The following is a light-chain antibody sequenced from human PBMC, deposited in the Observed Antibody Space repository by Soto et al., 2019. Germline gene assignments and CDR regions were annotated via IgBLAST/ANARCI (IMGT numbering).Light chain of an antibody. CDR2: WAS. V-gene: IGKV4-1*01. CDR1: QSVLYSSNNKNY. Sequence: DIVMTQSPDSLAVSLGERATINCKSSQSVLYSSNNKNYLAWYQQKPGQPPKLLIYWASTRESGVPDRFSGSGSGTDFTLTISSLQAEDVAVYYCQQYYINPITFGPGTKVDIK. CDR3: QQYYINPIT. J-gene: IGKJ3*01.